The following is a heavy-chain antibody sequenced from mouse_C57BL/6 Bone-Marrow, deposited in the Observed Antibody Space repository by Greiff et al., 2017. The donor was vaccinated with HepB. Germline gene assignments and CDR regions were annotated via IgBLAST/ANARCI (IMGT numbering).Heavy chain of an antibody. J-gene: IGHJ3*01. Sequence: LQQSGAELVRPGASVKLSCTASGFNIKDDYMHWVKQRPEQGLEWIGWIDPENGDTEYASKFQGKATITADTSSNTAYLQLSSLTSEDTAVYYCTVYYYGSRESWFAYWGQGTLVTVSA. V-gene: IGHV14-4*01. CDR2: IDPENGDT. CDR1: GFNIKDDY. D-gene: IGHD1-1*01. CDR3: TVYYYGSRESWFAY.